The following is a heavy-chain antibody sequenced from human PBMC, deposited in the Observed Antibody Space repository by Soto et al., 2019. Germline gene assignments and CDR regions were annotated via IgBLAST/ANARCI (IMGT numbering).Heavy chain of an antibody. V-gene: IGHV3-74*01. Sequence: EVQLVESGGGLVQPGGSLRLSCAASGFTFSNYWMNWVRQVPGKGLLWVSGIKPDGRITQYVDPVKGRFTISRDNAKNTLYLEMNTLRADDTAVYYCVRDGEGTTPYDLWGQGTLVTVSS. J-gene: IGHJ4*02. CDR3: VRDGEGTTPYDL. CDR1: GFTFSNYW. CDR2: IKPDGRIT. D-gene: IGHD1-1*01.